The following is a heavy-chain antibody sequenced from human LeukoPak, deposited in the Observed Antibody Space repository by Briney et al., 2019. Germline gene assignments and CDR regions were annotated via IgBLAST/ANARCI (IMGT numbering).Heavy chain of an antibody. J-gene: IGHJ4*02. CDR1: GFTFSSYW. D-gene: IGHD3-22*01. CDR2: IKQDGSEK. Sequence: GGSLRLSCAASGFTFSSYWMSWVRQAPGKGLEWVANIKQDGSEKYYVDSVKGRFTISRDNSKNTVDLQMNTLRAEDTAVYYCATSYYDSSPSLDYWGQGTLVTVSS. V-gene: IGHV3-7*01. CDR3: ATSYYDSSPSLDY.